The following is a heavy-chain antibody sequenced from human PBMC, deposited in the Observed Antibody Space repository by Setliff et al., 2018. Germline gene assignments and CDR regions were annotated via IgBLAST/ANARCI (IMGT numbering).Heavy chain of an antibody. CDR3: ARHSGRYYVPGTFDS. CDR2: IIPILGIA. Sequence: SVKVSCKASGGTFSTYAVNWVRQAPGQGLEWMGGIIPILGIANYAQKLQGRVTMTTDTSTSTAYMELSNLRSDDTAIYFCARHSGRYYVPGTFDSWGQGTLVTVSS. D-gene: IGHD3-22*01. J-gene: IGHJ4*02. V-gene: IGHV1-69*10. CDR1: GGTFSTYA.